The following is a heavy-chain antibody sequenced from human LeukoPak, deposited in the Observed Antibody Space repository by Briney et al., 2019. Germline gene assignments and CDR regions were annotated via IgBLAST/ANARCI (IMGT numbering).Heavy chain of an antibody. CDR1: GGTFSSYA. D-gene: IGHD2-21*02. CDR3: AGRTMTATNYYYYYMDV. CDR2: IIPIFGTA. V-gene: IGHV1-69*06. Sequence: GASVKVSCKASGGTFSSYAISWVRQAPGQGLEWMGGIIPIFGTANYAQKFQGRVTITADKSTSTAYMELSSLRSEDTAVYYCAGRTMTATNYYYYYMDVWGKGTTVTVSS. J-gene: IGHJ6*03.